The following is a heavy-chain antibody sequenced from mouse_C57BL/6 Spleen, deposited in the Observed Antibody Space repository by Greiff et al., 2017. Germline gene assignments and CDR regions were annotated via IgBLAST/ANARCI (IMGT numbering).Heavy chain of an antibody. Sequence: VQLQQSGAELVRPGASVTLSCKASGYTFTDYEMHWVKQTPVHGLEWIGAIDPETGCTAYNQKFKGKAILTADKSSSTAYMELRSLTSEDSAVYYCTRRGDGYYRTFPLWCYFDYWGQGTTLTVSS. CDR1: GYTFTDYE. V-gene: IGHV1-15*01. CDR2: IDPETGCT. J-gene: IGHJ2*01. D-gene: IGHD2-3*01. CDR3: TRRGDGYYRTFPLWCYFDY.